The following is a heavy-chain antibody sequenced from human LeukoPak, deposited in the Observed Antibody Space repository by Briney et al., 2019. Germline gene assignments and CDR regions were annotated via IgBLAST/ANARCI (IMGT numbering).Heavy chain of an antibody. Sequence: SSETLSLTCAVSGWSFNDYYWNWIRQPPRKGLEWIGEINARGDTNYNPSLKSRVTISVDTSKKQFSLRLTSMIAADTALYYCARGQVPAARGYNWFDPWGRGTLVTVSS. V-gene: IGHV4-34*01. CDR1: GWSFNDYY. D-gene: IGHD2-2*01. CDR3: ARGQVPAARGYNWFDP. J-gene: IGHJ5*02. CDR2: INARGDT.